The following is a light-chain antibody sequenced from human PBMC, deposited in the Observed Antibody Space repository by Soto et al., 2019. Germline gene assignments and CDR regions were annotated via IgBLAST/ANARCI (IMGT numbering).Light chain of an antibody. CDR2: EVS. CDR3: TSYTRSRNML. CDR1: SSDVGAYNY. V-gene: IGLV2-14*01. J-gene: IGLJ2*01. Sequence: QSALTQPASVSGSPGQSITISCTGTSSDVGAYNYVSWYQHHPGRAPKLIIFEVSHRPSGVSDRFSGSKSGNTASLTISGLQPEDEADSYCTSYTRSRNMLFGGGTKVTGL.